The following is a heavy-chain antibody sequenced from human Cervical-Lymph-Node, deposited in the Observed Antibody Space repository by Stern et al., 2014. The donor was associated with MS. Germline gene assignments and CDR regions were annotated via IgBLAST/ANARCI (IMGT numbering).Heavy chain of an antibody. CDR2: IRWDSGNR. J-gene: IGHJ4*02. CDR3: AKDSGAQRLTPDEY. V-gene: IGHV3-9*01. D-gene: IGHD6-25*01. Sequence: EVHLVESGGGLVQPGGSLRLSCAAPGFTFDDYAMHWVRQAPGKGLEWVSGIRWDSGNRGYADSVKGRFTISRDNAKNSLYLQMNSLRVEDTALYYCAKDSGAQRLTPDEYWGQGTLVTVSS. CDR1: GFTFDDYA.